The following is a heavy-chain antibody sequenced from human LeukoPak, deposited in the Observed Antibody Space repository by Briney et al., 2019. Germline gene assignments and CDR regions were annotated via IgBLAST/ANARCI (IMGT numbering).Heavy chain of an antibody. Sequence: GGSQRLSCAASGFKFSDHYIDWVRQAPGKGLEWVGRSRNKASSYTTEYAASVEGRFTISRDVSESSLYLQMNSLRTEDTAVYHCAKGRYYYDSSDAFEIWGQGTMVTVSS. J-gene: IGHJ3*02. CDR2: SRNKASSYTT. V-gene: IGHV3-72*01. CDR3: AKGRYYYDSSDAFEI. D-gene: IGHD3-22*01. CDR1: GFKFSDHY.